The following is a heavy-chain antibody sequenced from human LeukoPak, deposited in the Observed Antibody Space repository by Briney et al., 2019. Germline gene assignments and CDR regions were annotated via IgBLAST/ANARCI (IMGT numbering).Heavy chain of an antibody. Sequence: ASVKVSCKASGYTFSSYAMHWARQAPGQRLEWMGWINVGNGNTKYSQKFQGRVTITRDTSASTVYMELSSLRSEDTAVYYCARDRTVRGVIRNWSDPWGQGTLVTVSS. J-gene: IGHJ5*02. CDR1: GYTFSSYA. CDR3: ARDRTVRGVIRNWSDP. D-gene: IGHD3-10*01. V-gene: IGHV1-3*01. CDR2: INVGNGNT.